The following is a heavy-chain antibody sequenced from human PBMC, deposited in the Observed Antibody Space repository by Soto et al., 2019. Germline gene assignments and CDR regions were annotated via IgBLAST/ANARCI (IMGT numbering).Heavy chain of an antibody. CDR3: SPHVHCSGGSCHYDAFDI. J-gene: IGHJ3*02. Sequence: PGGSLRLSCAASGFTFSNYAIHWVRQAPGKGQEWVAVIASDGKDKRYADSVKGRFTISRDNSKNTVYLQMNSLRGEDTAVYFCSPHVHCSGGSCHYDAFDIRGQGTMVTVSS. CDR1: GFTFSNYA. D-gene: IGHD2-15*01. V-gene: IGHV3-30*03. CDR2: IASDGKDK.